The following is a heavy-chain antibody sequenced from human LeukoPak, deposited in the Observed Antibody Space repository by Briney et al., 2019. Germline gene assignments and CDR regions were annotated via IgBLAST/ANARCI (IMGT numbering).Heavy chain of an antibody. D-gene: IGHD2-2*02. J-gene: IGHJ4*02. CDR2: IASNGGSK. CDR1: GFSFNTYT. CDR3: AREYCTTNNCYNWGLGY. V-gene: IGHV3-64*02. Sequence: GGSLRLSCAASGFSFNTYTMRWVRQAPGKGLESVSGIASNGGSKYYADSVNGRSTISRDNLKNTVYLQMDSLRTEDMAVYYCAREYCTTNNCYNWGLGYWGQGTLVTVSS.